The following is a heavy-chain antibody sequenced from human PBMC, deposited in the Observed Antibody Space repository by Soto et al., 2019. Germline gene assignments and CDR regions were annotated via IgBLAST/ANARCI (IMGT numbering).Heavy chain of an antibody. CDR3: ARTPTTMIVVVNSFDY. CDR1: GYTFTSYG. CDR2: ISAYNGNT. D-gene: IGHD3-22*01. J-gene: IGHJ4*02. V-gene: IGHV1-18*01. Sequence: ASVEVSCKASGYTFTSYGISWVRQAPGQGLEWMGWISAYNGNTNYAQKLQGRVTMTTDTSTSTAYMELRSLRSDDTAVYYCARTPTTMIVVVNSFDYWGQGTLVTVSS.